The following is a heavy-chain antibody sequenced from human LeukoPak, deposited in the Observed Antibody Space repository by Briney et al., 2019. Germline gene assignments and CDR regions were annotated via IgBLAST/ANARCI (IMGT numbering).Heavy chain of an antibody. V-gene: IGHV4-34*01. Sequence: SETLSLTCAVCGGSFSGYYWSWIRQPPGKGLEWIGEINHSGSTNYNPSLKSRVTISVDTSKNQFSLKLSSVTAADTAVYYCARLPRQGSGYDIGYYYYYGMDVWGQGTTVTVSS. D-gene: IGHD5-12*01. CDR1: GGSFSGYY. CDR2: INHSGST. J-gene: IGHJ6*02. CDR3: ARLPRQGSGYDIGYYYYYGMDV.